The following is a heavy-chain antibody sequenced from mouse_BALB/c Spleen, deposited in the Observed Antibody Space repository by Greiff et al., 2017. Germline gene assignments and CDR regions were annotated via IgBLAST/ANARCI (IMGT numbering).Heavy chain of an antibody. D-gene: IGHD1-2*01. Sequence: EVQVVESGPELMKPGASVKISCKASGYSFTSYYMHWVKQSHGKSLEWIGYIDPFNGGTSYNQKFKGKATLTVDKSSSTAYMHLSSLTSEDSAVYYCATTANGNYWGQGTTLTVSS. CDR1: GYSFTSYY. V-gene: IGHV1S135*01. CDR3: ATTANGNY. CDR2: IDPFNGGT. J-gene: IGHJ2*01.